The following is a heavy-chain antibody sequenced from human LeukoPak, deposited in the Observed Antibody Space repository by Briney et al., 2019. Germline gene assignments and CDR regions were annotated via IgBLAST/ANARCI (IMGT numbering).Heavy chain of an antibody. V-gene: IGHV3-21*01. CDR1: GFTFSSYS. CDR2: ISSSSSYI. CDR3: ARDPYSGNYGAYYYYYMDV. J-gene: IGHJ6*03. Sequence: GGSLRLSCAASGFTFSSYSMNWVRQAPGKGLEWVSSISSSSSYIKYADSVKGRFTISRDNAKSSLYLQMDSLRAEDTAVYYCARDPYSGNYGAYYYYYMDVWGKGTTVTISS. D-gene: IGHD1-26*01.